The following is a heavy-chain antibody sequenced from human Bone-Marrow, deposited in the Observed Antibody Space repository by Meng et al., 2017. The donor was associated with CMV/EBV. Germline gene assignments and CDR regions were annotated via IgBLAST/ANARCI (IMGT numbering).Heavy chain of an antibody. V-gene: IGHV1-46*01. CDR2: INPSGGST. CDR1: GYTFTSYY. Sequence: ASVKVSCKASGYTFTSYYMHWVRQAPGQGLEWMGIINPSGGSTSYAQKFQGRVTMTRDTSTSTVYMELSSLRSEDTAVHYCARGHFVMRRRWELRDWFEPWGQGTLVTVSS. J-gene: IGHJ5*02. CDR3: ARGHFVMRRRWELRDWFEP. D-gene: IGHD1-26*01.